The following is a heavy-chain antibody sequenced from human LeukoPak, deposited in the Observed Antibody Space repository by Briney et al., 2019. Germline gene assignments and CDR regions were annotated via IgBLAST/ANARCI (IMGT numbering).Heavy chain of an antibody. V-gene: IGHV4-61*01. CDR2: IYYSGST. CDR1: GGSVSSGSYY. Sequence: PSETLSLTCTVSGGSVSSGSYYWSWIRQPPGKGLEWIGYIYYSGSTNYNPSLKSRVTISGDTSKNQFSLKLISVTDADAGVYYCAGHDYYGSGSYRWGQGTLVTVSS. D-gene: IGHD3-10*01. CDR3: AGHDYYGSGSYR. J-gene: IGHJ5*02.